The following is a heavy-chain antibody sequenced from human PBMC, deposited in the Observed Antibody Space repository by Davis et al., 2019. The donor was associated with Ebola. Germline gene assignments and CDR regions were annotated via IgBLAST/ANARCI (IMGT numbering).Heavy chain of an antibody. CDR2: INAGKGNT. Sequence: SVTVPRQASRYILLSYAIHWVRQAPGQRLEWMGWINAGKGNTKYSQNFQGRVTFSRDTSANTAYMELSSLRSEDTAVYYCARDLVAGTLSYYYGMEVWGKGTTVIVSS. CDR3: ARDLVAGTLSYYYGMEV. CDR1: RYILLSYA. J-gene: IGHJ6*04. D-gene: IGHD2-15*01. V-gene: IGHV1-3*01.